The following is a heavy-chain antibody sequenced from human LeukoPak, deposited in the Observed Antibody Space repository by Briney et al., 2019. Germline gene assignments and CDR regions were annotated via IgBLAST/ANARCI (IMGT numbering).Heavy chain of an antibody. CDR3: AKAPRRLGYCSGGSCYYYYGMDV. V-gene: IGHV3-23*01. CDR2: ISGSGGST. D-gene: IGHD2-15*01. J-gene: IGHJ6*02. Sequence: GGSLRLSCAASGFTFSSYAMSWVRQAPGKGLEWVSAISGSGGSTYYADSVKGRFTISGDNSKNTLYLQMNSLRAEDTAVYYCAKAPRRLGYCSGGSCYYYYGMDVWGQGTTVTVSS. CDR1: GFTFSSYA.